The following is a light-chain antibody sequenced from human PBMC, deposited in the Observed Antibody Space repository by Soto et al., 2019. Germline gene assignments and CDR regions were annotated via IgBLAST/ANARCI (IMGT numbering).Light chain of an antibody. V-gene: IGLV2-14*01. CDR2: EVS. CDR1: SSDVGGYNY. J-gene: IGLJ3*02. CDR3: NSYTSSSTGV. Sequence: QSALTQPDSVSGSPGQSITISCTGTSSDVGGYNYVSWYQQHPGKAPKLMIYEVSNRPSGVSNRFSGSKSGNTASLTISGLQAEDEADYYCNSYTSSSTGVFGGGTKLTVL.